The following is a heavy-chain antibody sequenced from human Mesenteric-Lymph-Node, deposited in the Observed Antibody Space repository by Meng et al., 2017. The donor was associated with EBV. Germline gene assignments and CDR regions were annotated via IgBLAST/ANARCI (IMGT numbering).Heavy chain of an antibody. V-gene: IGHV1-2*06. Sequence: QVQLVQSGAEVKKPGASVNVSCEASGYRFIGYYLHWVRQVPGQGLEWMGRIDPYSGGTNYAQKFQDRVTMTRDTSISTAYMDLSRLTSDDTAVYYCARSSDYGDYVWGQGSLVTVSS. J-gene: IGHJ4*02. D-gene: IGHD4-17*01. CDR3: ARSSDYGDYV. CDR2: IDPYSGGT. CDR1: GYRFIGYY.